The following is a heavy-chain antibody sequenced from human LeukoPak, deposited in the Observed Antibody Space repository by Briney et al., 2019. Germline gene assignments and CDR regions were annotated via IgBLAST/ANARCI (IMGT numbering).Heavy chain of an antibody. CDR2: IYYSGST. Sequence: SETLSLTCAVSGVSISNYYLSWVRQPPGKGLEWVAYIYYSGSTNYNPSLKSRITISVDTSKNQFSLKLSSVTAADTAVYYCARDHYYDSSGYTFRHWGQGTRVTVDS. J-gene: IGHJ1*01. CDR1: GVSISNYY. V-gene: IGHV4-59*01. D-gene: IGHD3-22*01. CDR3: ARDHYYDSSGYTFRH.